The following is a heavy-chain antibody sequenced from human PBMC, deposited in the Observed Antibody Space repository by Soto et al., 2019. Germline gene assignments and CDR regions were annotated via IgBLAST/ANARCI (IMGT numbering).Heavy chain of an antibody. CDR3: ARGGDRGYNY. V-gene: IGHV4-34*01. D-gene: IGHD5-18*01. J-gene: IGHJ4*02. CDR2: INHRGST. CDR1: GGSFSGYY. Sequence: SETLSLTCAVYGGSFSGYYWSWIRQPPGKGLEWIGEINHRGSTNYNPSLKSRVTISVDTSKNQFSLKLSSVTAADTAFYYCARGGDRGYNYWGQGTLVTVSS.